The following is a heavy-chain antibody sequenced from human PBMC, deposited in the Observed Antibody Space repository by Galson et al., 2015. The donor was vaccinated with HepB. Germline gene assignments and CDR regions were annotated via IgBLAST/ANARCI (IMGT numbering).Heavy chain of an antibody. J-gene: IGHJ3*02. Sequence: SVKVSCKASGYTFTGYYMHWVRQAPGQGLEWMGWISPNSGGTNYAQKFQGWVTMTRDTAISTAYMELSRLRSDDTAVYYCARTWLGYCSSSGCYESRGIVARSHDAFDMWGPGRMVTVS. CDR2: ISPNSGGT. CDR3: ARTWLGYCSSSGCYESRGIVARSHDAFDM. V-gene: IGHV1-2*04. D-gene: IGHD2-2*01. CDR1: GYTFTGYY.